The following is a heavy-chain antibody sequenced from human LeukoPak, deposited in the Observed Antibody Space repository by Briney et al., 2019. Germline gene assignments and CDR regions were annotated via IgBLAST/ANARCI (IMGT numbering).Heavy chain of an antibody. CDR3: AGGVTVVRGAHY. Sequence: VGSLRLSCAASGFTFSSYSMNWVRQAPGKGLEWVSYISSSNSTIYYADSVKGRFTISRDNAKNSLYLQMNSLRAEDTAVYYCAGGVTVVRGAHYWGQGTLVTVSS. CDR2: ISSSNSTI. D-gene: IGHD3-10*01. V-gene: IGHV3-48*01. CDR1: GFTFSSYS. J-gene: IGHJ4*02.